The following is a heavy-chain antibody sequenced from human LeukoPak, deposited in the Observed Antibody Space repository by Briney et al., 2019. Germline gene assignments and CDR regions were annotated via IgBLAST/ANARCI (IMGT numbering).Heavy chain of an antibody. CDR1: GFTFSYYG. CDR2: IGDSGSST. D-gene: IGHD1-26*01. V-gene: IGHV3-23*01. Sequence: GGSLRLSCVASGFTFSYYGMSWVRQAPGKGLEWVSAIGDSGSSTYYADSVKGRFTISGDYSKNTLYLQMNSLRADDTAVYYCAKSQHVIVGATPNYFDYWGQGTLVTVSS. CDR3: AKSQHVIVGATPNYFDY. J-gene: IGHJ4*02.